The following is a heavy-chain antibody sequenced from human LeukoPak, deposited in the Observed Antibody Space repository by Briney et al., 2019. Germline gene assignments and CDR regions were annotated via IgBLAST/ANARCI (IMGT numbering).Heavy chain of an antibody. J-gene: IGHJ5*02. CDR2: INTKSGRT. CDR1: GYSFTDYY. Sequence: ASVRVSCKTSGYSFTDYYIHWVRQAPGQGLEWMGWINTKSGRTSSARKFQGRVTMTRDPSITTVYMDMAWLTSDDTGIYFCARADFIDAGPYLIGPWGQGTLVTVSS. D-gene: IGHD3-3*01. V-gene: IGHV1-2*02. CDR3: ARADFIDAGPYLIGP.